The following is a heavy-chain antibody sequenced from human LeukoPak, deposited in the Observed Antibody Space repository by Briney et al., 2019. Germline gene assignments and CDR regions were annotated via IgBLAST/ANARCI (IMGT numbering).Heavy chain of an antibody. J-gene: IGHJ4*02. CDR3: TTGSYHESSGYRFDY. CDR2: IRNKGNGGTT. Sequence: GGSLRLSCTTSGLTFGDNAMSWVCQAPGKGLEWVGFIRNKGNGGTTEYAASVKGRFTISRDDSESITYLQMNSLRTEDTAVYYCTTGSYHESSGYRFDYWGQGTLVTVSS. CDR1: GLTFGDNA. D-gene: IGHD3-22*01. V-gene: IGHV3-49*04.